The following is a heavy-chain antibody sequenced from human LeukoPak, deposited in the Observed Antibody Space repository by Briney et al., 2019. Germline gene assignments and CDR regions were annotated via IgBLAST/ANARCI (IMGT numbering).Heavy chain of an antibody. V-gene: IGHV4-34*01. J-gene: IGHJ4*02. CDR3: ARHRTYYYGSGSYRVERYFDY. CDR2: INHSGST. Sequence: PSETLSLTCAVYGGSFSGYYWSWIRQPPGKGLEWIGEINHSGSTNYNPSLKSRVTISVDTSKNQFSLKLSSVTAADTAVYYCARHRTYYYGSGSYRVERYFDYWGQGTLVTVSS. CDR1: GGSFSGYY. D-gene: IGHD3-10*01.